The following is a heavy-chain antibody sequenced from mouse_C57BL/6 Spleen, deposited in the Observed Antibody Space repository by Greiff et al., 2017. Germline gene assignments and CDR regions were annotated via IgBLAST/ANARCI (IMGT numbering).Heavy chain of an antibody. V-gene: IGHV1-52*01. CDR1: GYTFTSYW. J-gene: IGHJ3*01. Sequence: QVQLQQPGAELVRPGSSVKLSCKASGYTFTSYWMHWVKQRPIQGLEWIGNIDPSDSENHYNQKFKDKATLTVDKSSSPAYMQLSSLTSEDSAVYYFARSEYSNYEGFAYWGQGTLVTVSA. D-gene: IGHD2-5*01. CDR3: ARSEYSNYEGFAY. CDR2: IDPSDSEN.